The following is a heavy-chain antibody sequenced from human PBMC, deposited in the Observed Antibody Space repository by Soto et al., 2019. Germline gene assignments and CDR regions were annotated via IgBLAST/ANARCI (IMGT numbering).Heavy chain of an antibody. CDR3: ARHVHSSSWGIDV. Sequence: SETLSLTXXVSGGSVSSGSYYWSWIRQPPGKGLEWIGYIYYSGSTNYNPSLKSRVTISVDTSKNQFFLKLTSVIAADTAMYYCARHVHSSSWGIDVWGQGTTVTVSS. V-gene: IGHV4-61*01. CDR2: IYYSGST. CDR1: GGSVSSGSYY. J-gene: IGHJ6*02. D-gene: IGHD6-13*01.